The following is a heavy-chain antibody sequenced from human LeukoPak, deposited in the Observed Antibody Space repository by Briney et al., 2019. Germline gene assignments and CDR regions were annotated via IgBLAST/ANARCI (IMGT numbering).Heavy chain of an antibody. D-gene: IGHD3-16*02. J-gene: IGHJ5*02. V-gene: IGHV1-18*01. CDR2: SSADNGNT. CDR3: ATGPREYDYVWGSYRANWFDP. CDR1: GYTFTSDG. Sequence: GASVKVSCKASGYTFTSDGISWVRQAPGQGRECMGWSSADNGNTNYAQKLQGSVTMATNTSTSTAYMELGSLRSDDTAVYYCATGPREYDYVWGSYRANWFDPWGQGTLVTVSS.